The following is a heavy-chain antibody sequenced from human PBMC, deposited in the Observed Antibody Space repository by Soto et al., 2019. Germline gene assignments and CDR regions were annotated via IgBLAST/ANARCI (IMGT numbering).Heavy chain of an antibody. CDR3: ARHVAVARARGSEY. J-gene: IGHJ4*02. Sequence: QVQLQESGPGLVKPSGTLSLTCAVSGGSISDNWWRWVRQPPGKGLEWIGESYHSGTANDNPSVKSLDTVVVEKYARQIFQTRISVTAADTAVYYCARHVAVARARGSEYWCQGTLVPVSP. D-gene: IGHD5-12*01. CDR2: SYHSGTA. CDR1: GGSISDNW. V-gene: IGHV4-4*02.